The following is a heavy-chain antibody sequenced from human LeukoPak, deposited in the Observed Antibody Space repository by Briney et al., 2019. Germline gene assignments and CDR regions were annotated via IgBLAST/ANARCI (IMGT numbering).Heavy chain of an antibody. CDR3: ASTYSSWYYYYMDV. D-gene: IGHD2-21*01. Sequence: SETLSLTCTVSGGSISSGDYYWSWIRQPPGKGLEWIGYIYYSGSTYYNPSLKSRVTISIDTSKNQFSLKLSSVTAADTAVYYCASTYSSWYYYYMDVWGKGTTVTVSS. CDR1: GGSISSGDYY. J-gene: IGHJ6*03. CDR2: IYYSGST. V-gene: IGHV4-30-4*01.